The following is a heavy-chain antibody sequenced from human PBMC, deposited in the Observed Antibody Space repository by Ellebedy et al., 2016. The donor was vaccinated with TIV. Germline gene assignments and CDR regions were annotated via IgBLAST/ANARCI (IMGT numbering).Heavy chain of an antibody. J-gene: IGHJ6*02. Sequence: GESLKIPXAASGFTFSSYGMHWVRQAPGKGLEWVAVISYDGSNKYYADSVKGRFTISRDNSKNTLYLQMNSLRAEDTAVYYCARDSAPDIVVVPAAKEYYYYGMDVWGQGTTVTVSS. D-gene: IGHD2-2*01. V-gene: IGHV3-30*19. CDR1: GFTFSSYG. CDR3: ARDSAPDIVVVPAAKEYYYYGMDV. CDR2: ISYDGSNK.